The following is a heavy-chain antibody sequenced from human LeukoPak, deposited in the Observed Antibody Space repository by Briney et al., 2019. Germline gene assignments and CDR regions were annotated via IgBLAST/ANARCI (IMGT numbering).Heavy chain of an antibody. Sequence: PGGSLRLSCAASGFTFSSYAMSWVRQAPGKGLEWVSAISGSGGTAYYADSVKGRFTISRDNSKNTLYLQMNSLRAEDTAVYYCARSHYCSGGSCYASDYWGQGTLVTVSS. CDR1: GFTFSSYA. CDR3: ARSHYCSGGSCYASDY. V-gene: IGHV3-23*01. J-gene: IGHJ4*02. CDR2: ISGSGGTA. D-gene: IGHD2-15*01.